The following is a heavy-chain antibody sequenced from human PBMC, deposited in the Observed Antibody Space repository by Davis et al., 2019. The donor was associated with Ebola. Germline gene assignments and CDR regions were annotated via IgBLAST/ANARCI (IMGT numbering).Heavy chain of an antibody. CDR2: ISAYNGNT. V-gene: IGHV1-18*04. CDR3: ARSITMIVVGYFDY. Sequence: ASVKVSRKASGYTFTTYTMNWVRQAPGQGLEWMGWISAYNGNTNYAQKLQGRVTMTTDTSTSTAYMELRSLRSDDTAVYYCARSITMIVVGYFDYWGQGTLVTVSS. CDR1: GYTFTTYT. D-gene: IGHD3-22*01. J-gene: IGHJ4*02.